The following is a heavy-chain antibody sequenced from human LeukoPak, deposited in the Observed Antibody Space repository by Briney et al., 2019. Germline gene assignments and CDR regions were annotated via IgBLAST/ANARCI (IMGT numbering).Heavy chain of an antibody. Sequence: GGSLRLSCAASGFTFSSYSMNWVRQAPVKGLEWVSSISSSSYIYYADSVKGRFTISRDNAKNSLYLQMNSLRAEDTAVYYCASSTVTFYYYYMDVWGKGTTVTVSS. D-gene: IGHD4-17*01. CDR2: ISSSSYI. V-gene: IGHV3-21*01. CDR3: ASSTVTFYYYYMDV. CDR1: GFTFSSYS. J-gene: IGHJ6*03.